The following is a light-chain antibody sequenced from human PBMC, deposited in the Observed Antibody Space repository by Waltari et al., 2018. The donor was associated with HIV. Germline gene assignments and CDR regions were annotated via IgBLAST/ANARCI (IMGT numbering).Light chain of an antibody. J-gene: IGKJ4*01. Sequence: EIVMTQSPAPLSVSAGERATLSCRTSQSVSSNLAWYQQKPGQAPRLLIYGASTRATDIPARFSGSGSGTEFTLTISSLQSEDFAVYHCQQYNNWPLTFGGGTKVEIK. CDR3: QQYNNWPLT. CDR2: GAS. V-gene: IGKV3-15*01. CDR1: QSVSSN.